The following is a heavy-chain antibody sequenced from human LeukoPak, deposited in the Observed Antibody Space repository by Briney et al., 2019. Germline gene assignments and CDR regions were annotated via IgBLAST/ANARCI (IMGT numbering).Heavy chain of an antibody. CDR1: GYTFISYG. Sequence: ASVKVSCKASGYTFISYGISWVRQAPGQGLEWMGWISVYNGNTNYAQNLRGRVTMTTDTYTSTAYMELRSLRSDDTAVYYCAKNKTIDGMDVWGQGTTVTVSS. V-gene: IGHV1-18*01. J-gene: IGHJ6*02. CDR2: ISVYNGNT. D-gene: IGHD1-7*01. CDR3: AKNKTIDGMDV.